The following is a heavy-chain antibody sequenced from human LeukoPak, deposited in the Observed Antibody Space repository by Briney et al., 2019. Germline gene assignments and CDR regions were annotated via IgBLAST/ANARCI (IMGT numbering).Heavy chain of an antibody. CDR1: GGSFSGYY. D-gene: IGHD6-13*01. J-gene: IGHJ4*02. CDR2: INHSGGT. Sequence: SETLSLTCAVYGGSFSGYYWTWIRQPPGKGLEWIGEINHSGGTNYNPSLKSRVTISLDTSKNQFSLKLTSVTAADTAVYYCARTISACFDYWGQGILVIVSS. CDR3: ARTISACFDY. V-gene: IGHV4-34*01.